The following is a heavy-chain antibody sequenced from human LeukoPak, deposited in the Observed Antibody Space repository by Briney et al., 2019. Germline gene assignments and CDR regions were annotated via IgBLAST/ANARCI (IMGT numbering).Heavy chain of an antibody. Sequence: PGGSLRLSCAASGFTFSDAWMIWVRQAPGKGLEWVGRIKSRADGGTPDYAAPVTGRFTISRDDSNGTLFLQMNSLTTEDTAVYYCATQGLLDAFDIWGQGTMVIVPS. J-gene: IGHJ3*02. CDR3: ATQGLLDAFDI. CDR1: GFTFSDAW. D-gene: IGHD3-22*01. V-gene: IGHV3-15*01. CDR2: IKSRADGGTP.